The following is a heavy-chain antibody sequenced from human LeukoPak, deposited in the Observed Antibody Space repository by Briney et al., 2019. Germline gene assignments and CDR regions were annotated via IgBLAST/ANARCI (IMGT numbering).Heavy chain of an antibody. J-gene: IGHJ3*02. CDR2: IYSGGST. V-gene: IGHV3-66*01. CDR3: ARSGVYGSSGYLDAFDI. CDR1: GFTVSSNY. D-gene: IGHD3-22*01. Sequence: GGSLRLSCAASGFTVSSNYMSWVRQAPGKGLEWVSVIYSGGSTYYADSVKGRFTISRDNSKNTLYLQMNSLRAEDTAVYYCARSGVYGSSGYLDAFDIWGQGTMVTVSS.